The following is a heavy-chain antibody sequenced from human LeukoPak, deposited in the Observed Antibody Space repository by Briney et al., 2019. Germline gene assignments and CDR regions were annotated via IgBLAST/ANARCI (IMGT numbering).Heavy chain of an antibody. Sequence: SETLSLTCSVYGGSLIGYDWSWIRQPPGKGLGWIGENNYSGSTNNNPSLKSRVTKSLDTSKNQLSLKLTSVTAADTAVYYCASLTGTTDYFYSYIDVWGKGTTVTVSS. CDR2: NNYSGST. CDR1: GGSLIGYD. CDR3: ASLTGTTDYFYSYIDV. D-gene: IGHD1-7*01. V-gene: IGHV4-34*01. J-gene: IGHJ6*03.